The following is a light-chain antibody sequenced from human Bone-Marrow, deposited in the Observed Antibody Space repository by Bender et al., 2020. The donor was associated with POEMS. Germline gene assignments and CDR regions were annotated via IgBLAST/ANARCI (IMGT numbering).Light chain of an antibody. Sequence: QSALTQPASVSGSPGQSITISCTGTSSDVGGYNYVSWYQQHPGKAPKLMIYDVSNRPSGVSNRFSGSKSGNTASLTISGLQAEDQADYYCCSYAPGITLFGGGTKLTVL. CDR1: SSDVGGYNY. V-gene: IGLV2-14*03. J-gene: IGLJ3*02. CDR2: DVS. CDR3: CSYAPGITL.